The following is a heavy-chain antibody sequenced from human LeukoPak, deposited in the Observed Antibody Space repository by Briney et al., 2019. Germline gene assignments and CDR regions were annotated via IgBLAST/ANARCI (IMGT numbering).Heavy chain of an antibody. J-gene: IGHJ4*02. CDR2: INSDGSSP. CDR1: GFTFSSYW. CDR3: AKAVNFDWLPNDY. Sequence: PGGSLRLSCAASGFTFSSYWMHWVRQAPGKGLVWVSRINSDGSSPSYADSVKGRFAISRDNSKNTLYLQMSSLRAEDTAVYYCAKAVNFDWLPNDYWGQGTLVTVSS. D-gene: IGHD3-9*01. V-gene: IGHV3-74*01.